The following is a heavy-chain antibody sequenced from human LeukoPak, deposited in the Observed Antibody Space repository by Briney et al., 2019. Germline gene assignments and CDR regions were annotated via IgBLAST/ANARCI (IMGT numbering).Heavy chain of an antibody. D-gene: IGHD1-26*01. CDR3: ARTFSGSYYYYGMDV. V-gene: IGHV4-59*01. J-gene: IGHJ6*02. CDR1: GGSISSYY. Sequence: SETLSLTCTVSGGSISSYYWSWIRQPPGKGLEWIGYIYYSGSTNYNPSLKSRVTISVDTSKNQFSLKLSSVTAADTAVYYCARTFSGSYYYYGMDVWGQGTTVTVSS. CDR2: IYYSGST.